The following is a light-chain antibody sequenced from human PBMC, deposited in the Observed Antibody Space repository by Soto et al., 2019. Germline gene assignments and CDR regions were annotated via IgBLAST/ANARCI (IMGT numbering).Light chain of an antibody. CDR1: SSNIGSNS. CDR3: AAWDDSLNGYV. V-gene: IGLV1-44*01. J-gene: IGLJ1*01. Sequence: QSVLTQLPSASGTPGQRVTISCSGSSSNIGSNSVNWYQQLPGTAPKLLIYTNDQRPSGVPDRFSGSKSGTSASLAISGLQSEDDADVYGAAWDDSLNGYVVGTGTKVTV. CDR2: TND.